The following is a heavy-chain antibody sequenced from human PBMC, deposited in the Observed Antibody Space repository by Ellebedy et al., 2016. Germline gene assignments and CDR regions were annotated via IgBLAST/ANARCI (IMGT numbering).Heavy chain of an antibody. J-gene: IGHJ4*02. D-gene: IGHD3-10*01. CDR1: GFTFRSYW. CDR2: IKEDGSEK. CDR3: ARGRSGLDN. V-gene: IGHV3-7*03. Sequence: GGSLRLSCAASGFTFRSYWMSWVRQAPGKGLEWVANIKEDGSEKYYVDSVKGRFTISRDNARNSLYLQMNSLRVKDTAVYYCARGRSGLDNWGQGTLVTVSS.